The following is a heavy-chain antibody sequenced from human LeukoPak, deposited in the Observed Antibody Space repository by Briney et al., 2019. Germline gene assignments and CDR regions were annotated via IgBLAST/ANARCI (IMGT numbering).Heavy chain of an antibody. Sequence: GGSLRLSCAASGFTFDDYGMSWVRQAPGKGLEWVSGINWNGGSTGYADSVKGRFPISRDNAKNSLYLQMNSLRAEDTALYYCASNYYDSSGYYSPYFDYWGQGTLVTVSS. CDR1: GFTFDDYG. D-gene: IGHD3-22*01. V-gene: IGHV3-20*04. CDR2: INWNGGST. J-gene: IGHJ4*02. CDR3: ASNYYDSSGYYSPYFDY.